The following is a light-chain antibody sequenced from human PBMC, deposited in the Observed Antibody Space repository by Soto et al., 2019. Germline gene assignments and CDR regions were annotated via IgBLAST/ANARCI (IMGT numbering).Light chain of an antibody. CDR2: DAS. V-gene: IGKV3-11*01. J-gene: IGKJ1*01. CDR1: QSVSSF. CDR3: QQYNSYTWT. Sequence: LTQSPATLSLSPGERATLSCRASQSVSSFLAWYQQKPGQAPRLLIYDASNRATGIPARFSGSGSGTEFTLTISSLQPDDFATYYCQQYNSYTWTFGQGTKVDIK.